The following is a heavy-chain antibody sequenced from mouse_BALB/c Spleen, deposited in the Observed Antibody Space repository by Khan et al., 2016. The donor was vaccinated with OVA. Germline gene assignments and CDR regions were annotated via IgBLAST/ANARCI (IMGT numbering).Heavy chain of an antibody. V-gene: IGHV3-2*02. CDR2: ISYSGST. J-gene: IGHJ2*01. CDR3: ARACGSSCYYFDY. D-gene: IGHD1-1*01. Sequence: EVQLQESGPGLVKPSQSLSLTCTVTGYSITSDYAWNWIRQFPGNKLEWMGYISYSGSTSYNPSLKSRISITRDTSKNQLFLQLNYVTTEDTATYYCARACGSSCYYFDYWGPGTALAVSS. CDR1: GYSITSDYA.